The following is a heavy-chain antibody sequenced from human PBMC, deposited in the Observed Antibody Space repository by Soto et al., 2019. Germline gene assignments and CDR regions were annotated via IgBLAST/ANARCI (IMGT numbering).Heavy chain of an antibody. CDR1: GFTFSSYS. V-gene: IGHV3-48*01. J-gene: IGHJ4*02. CDR2: ISSSSSTI. D-gene: IGHD6-13*01. CDR3: ARDLAAAGTLGY. Sequence: EVQLVESGGGLVQPGGSLRLSCAASGFTFSSYSMNWVRQAPGKGLEWVSYISSSSSTIYYADSVKGRFTISRDNAKNPLYRQMNSLRAEDTAVYYCARDLAAAGTLGYWGQGPLVTVSS.